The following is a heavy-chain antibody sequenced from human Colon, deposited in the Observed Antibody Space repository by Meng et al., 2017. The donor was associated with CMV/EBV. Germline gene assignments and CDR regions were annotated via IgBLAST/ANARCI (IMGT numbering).Heavy chain of an antibody. CDR2: IYHSGST. CDR3: ASFELGYCSSTSCYDRGDAFDI. J-gene: IGHJ3*02. CDR1: GYSISSGYY. V-gene: IGHV4-38-2*02. D-gene: IGHD2-2*01. Sequence: SETLSLTCTVSGYSISSGYYWGWIRQPPGKGLEWIGSIYHSGSTYYNPSLKSRVTISVDTSKNQFSLKLSSVTAADTAVYYCASFELGYCSSTSCYDRGDAFDIWGQGTMVT.